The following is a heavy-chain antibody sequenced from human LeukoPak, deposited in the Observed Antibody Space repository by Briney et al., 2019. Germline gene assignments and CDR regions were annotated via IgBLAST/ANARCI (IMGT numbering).Heavy chain of an antibody. V-gene: IGHV4-34*01. CDR2: INHSGST. Sequence: SEALSLTCAVYGGSSRGYYWSWIRQPPGKGLEWSGEINHSGSTNYNPSLTSRVTISVDTSKNQFSLELSSVTAAHTAVYYCARGTRFLEWLSKNNWFDPWGQGTLVTVSS. CDR3: ARGTRFLEWLSKNNWFDP. CDR1: GGSSRGYY. D-gene: IGHD3-3*01. J-gene: IGHJ5*02.